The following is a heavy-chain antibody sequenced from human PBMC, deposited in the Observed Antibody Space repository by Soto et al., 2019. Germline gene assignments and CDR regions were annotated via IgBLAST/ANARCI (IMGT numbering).Heavy chain of an antibody. J-gene: IGHJ4*02. Sequence: GGSLRLSCAASGFTFSTFSMNWVRQAPGRGLEWISYISGGGRPISYADSVKGRFTISRDNAKNSLYLQMDSLTDEDTAVYYCARDLGWVFDSWGQGTLVPVSS. V-gene: IGHV3-48*02. CDR3: ARDLGWVFDS. D-gene: IGHD6-19*01. CDR2: ISGGGRPI. CDR1: GFTFSTFS.